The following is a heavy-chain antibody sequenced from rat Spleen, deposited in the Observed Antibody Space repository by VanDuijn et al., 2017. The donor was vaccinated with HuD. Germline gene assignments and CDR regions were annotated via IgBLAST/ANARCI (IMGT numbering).Heavy chain of an antibody. Sequence: EVQLVESGGGLVQPGRSMKLSCAASGFTFSDYDMSWLRQAPRKSLEWVATINYDGSSIYFRDTVKGRFTISRDNAKSTLYLQMDSLRSEDTATYYCARPFGYNGYWYFDFWGPGTMVTVSS. D-gene: IGHD1-9*01. CDR2: INYDGSSI. CDR1: GFTFSDYD. V-gene: IGHV5-7*01. CDR3: ARPFGYNGYWYFDF. J-gene: IGHJ1*01.